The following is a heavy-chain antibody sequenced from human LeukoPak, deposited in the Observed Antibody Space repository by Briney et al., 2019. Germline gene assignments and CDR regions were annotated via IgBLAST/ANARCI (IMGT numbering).Heavy chain of an antibody. CDR1: GFTFSSYS. Sequence: GGSLRLSCAASGFTFSSYSMNWVRQAPGKGLEWVSYISSSSSTIYYADSVKGRFTISRDNAKNSLYLQMNSLRAEDTAVYYCARDHADYGSGSYGYWGQGTLVTVSS. CDR3: ARDHADYGSGSYGY. V-gene: IGHV3-48*04. J-gene: IGHJ4*02. CDR2: ISSSSSTI. D-gene: IGHD3-10*01.